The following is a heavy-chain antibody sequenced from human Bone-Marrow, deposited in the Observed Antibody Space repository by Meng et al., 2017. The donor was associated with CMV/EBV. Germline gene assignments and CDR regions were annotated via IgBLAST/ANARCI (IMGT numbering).Heavy chain of an antibody. CDR3: ARNYDILTGLDHWFDP. V-gene: IGHV4-39*07. J-gene: IGHJ5*02. CDR2: IYYSGST. CDR1: GGSISSSSYY. Sequence: SETLSLTCTVSGGSISSSSYYWGWIRQPPGKGPEWIGSIYYSGSTNYNPSLKSRATISVDTSKNQFSLKLSSVTAADTAVYYCARNYDILTGLDHWFDPWGQGTLVTVSS. D-gene: IGHD3-9*01.